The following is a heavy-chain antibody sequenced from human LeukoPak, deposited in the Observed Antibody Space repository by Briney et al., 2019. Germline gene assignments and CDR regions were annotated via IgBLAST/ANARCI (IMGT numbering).Heavy chain of an antibody. CDR2: IGSSGTTR. Sequence: GGSLRLSCAVSGFPFSIYEMNWVRQAPGKGLEWVSNIGSSGTTRYYADSVKGRFTISRDNAKNSLYLQMNSLRAEDTAVYYCARDRSGYTYNIDYWGQGTLVTVSS. CDR1: GFPFSIYE. CDR3: ARDRSGYTYNIDY. V-gene: IGHV3-48*03. D-gene: IGHD5-12*01. J-gene: IGHJ4*02.